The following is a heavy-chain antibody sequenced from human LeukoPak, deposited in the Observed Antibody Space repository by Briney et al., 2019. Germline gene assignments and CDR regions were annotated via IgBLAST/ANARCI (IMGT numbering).Heavy chain of an antibody. Sequence: PGGSLRLSCAASGFSFRTYEITWVRQAPGKGLEWVSHISTSGSTINYADSVKGRFTISRDNAKNSLYLQMNSLRAEDTAVYYCARGGSYFVHWGQGTLVTVSS. J-gene: IGHJ4*02. CDR1: GFSFRTYE. V-gene: IGHV3-48*03. D-gene: IGHD3-16*01. CDR3: ARGGSYFVH. CDR2: ISTSGSTI.